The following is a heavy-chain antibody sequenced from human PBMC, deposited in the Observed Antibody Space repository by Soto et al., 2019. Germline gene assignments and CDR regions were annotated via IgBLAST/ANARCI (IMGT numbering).Heavy chain of an antibody. CDR3: ARGGYSYGYRNAFDI. V-gene: IGHV4-59*01. Sequence: ETLSLTCTVSGGSISSYYWSWIRQPPGKGLEWIGYIYYSGSTNYNPSLKSRVTISVDTSKNQFSLKLSSVTAADTAVYYCARGGYSYGYRNAFDIWGQGTMVTVSS. CDR2: IYYSGST. D-gene: IGHD5-18*01. J-gene: IGHJ3*02. CDR1: GGSISSYY.